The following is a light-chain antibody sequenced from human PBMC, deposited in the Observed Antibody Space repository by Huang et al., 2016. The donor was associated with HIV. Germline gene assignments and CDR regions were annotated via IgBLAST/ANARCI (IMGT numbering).Light chain of an antibody. CDR1: QAISNS. CDR2: AAS. V-gene: IGKV1-NL1*01. Sequence: IQMTQSPSSLSASVWDRVTITCRASQAISNSLVWYQQKPGKAPKLLLFAASRLDSGVPSRLRGSGSGTDYTLTISSLQPDDFATYYCQQYVTTPLAFGGGTKVEIK. CDR3: QQYVTTPLA. J-gene: IGKJ4*01.